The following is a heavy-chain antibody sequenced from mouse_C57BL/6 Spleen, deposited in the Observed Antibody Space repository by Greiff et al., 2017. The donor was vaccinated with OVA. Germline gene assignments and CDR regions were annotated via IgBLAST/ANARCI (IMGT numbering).Heavy chain of an antibody. J-gene: IGHJ2*01. Sequence: EVQRVESGGDLVKPGGSLKLSCAASGFTFSSYGMSWVRQTPDKRLEWVATISSGGSYTYYPDSVKGRFTISRDNAKNTLYLQMSSLKSEDTAMYYSARTSLLLRYYYFDYWGQGTTLTVSS. V-gene: IGHV5-6*01. CDR2: ISSGGSYT. D-gene: IGHD1-1*01. CDR3: ARTSLLLRYYYFDY. CDR1: GFTFSSYG.